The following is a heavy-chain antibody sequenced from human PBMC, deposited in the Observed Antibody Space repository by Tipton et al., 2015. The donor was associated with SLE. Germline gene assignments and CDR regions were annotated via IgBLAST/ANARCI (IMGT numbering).Heavy chain of an antibody. V-gene: IGHV4-34*01. CDR3: ARATDCSGGRCYSAYYYYYGMDV. J-gene: IGHJ6*02. D-gene: IGHD2-15*01. CDR2: INHSGYT. Sequence: TLSLTCAVYGGSFSGYYWSWIRQPPGKGLEWIGEINHSGYTNYNLSLKSRVTISVDTSKNQFSLKLSSVTAADTAAYYCARATDCSGGRCYSAYYYYYGMDVWGQGTTVTVSS. CDR1: GGSFSGYY.